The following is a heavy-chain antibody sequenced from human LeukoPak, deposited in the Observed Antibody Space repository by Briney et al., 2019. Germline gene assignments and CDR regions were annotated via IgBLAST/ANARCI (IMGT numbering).Heavy chain of an antibody. Sequence: GGSLRLSCAASGFTFSDYYMSWIRQAPGTGLEWVSYISSSGSTIYYADSVKGRFTISRDNAKNSLYLQMNNLRVEDTAVYYCARDQPIGYNYGYPFDNWGQGTLVTVSS. J-gene: IGHJ4*02. V-gene: IGHV3-11*04. D-gene: IGHD5-18*01. CDR2: ISSSGSTI. CDR3: ARDQPIGYNYGYPFDN. CDR1: GFTFSDYY.